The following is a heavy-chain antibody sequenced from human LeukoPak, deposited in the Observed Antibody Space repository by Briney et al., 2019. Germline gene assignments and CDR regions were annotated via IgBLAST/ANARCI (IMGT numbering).Heavy chain of an antibody. D-gene: IGHD2-2*01. CDR3: ARLGYCSSTSCHDYYYYYYMDV. CDR2: ISGSGGST. CDR1: GFTFSSYA. J-gene: IGHJ6*03. Sequence: PGGSLRLSCAASGFTFSSYAMSWVRQAPGKGLEWVSAISGSGGSTYYADSVKGRFTISRDNSKNTLYLQMNSLRAEDTAVYYCARLGYCSSTSCHDYYYYYYMDVWGKGTTVTVSS. V-gene: IGHV3-23*01.